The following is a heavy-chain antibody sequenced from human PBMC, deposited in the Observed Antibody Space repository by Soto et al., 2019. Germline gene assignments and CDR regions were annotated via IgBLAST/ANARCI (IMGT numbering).Heavy chain of an antibody. V-gene: IGHV3-30-3*01. Sequence: QVQLVESGGGLVQPGRSLRLSCAASGFTCSSYAMHWVRQAPGKGLEWVAVISYDGSNKYYADSVKGRFTISRDNSKNTLYLQMNSLRGEDTAVYYCATSYSRQLGDDYGMDVWGQGTTVTVSS. CDR3: ATSYSRQLGDDYGMDV. J-gene: IGHJ6*02. CDR2: ISYDGSNK. D-gene: IGHD6-13*01. CDR1: GFTCSSYA.